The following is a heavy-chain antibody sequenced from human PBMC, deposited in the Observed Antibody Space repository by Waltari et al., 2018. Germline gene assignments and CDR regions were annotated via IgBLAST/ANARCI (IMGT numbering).Heavy chain of an antibody. Sequence: QVQLLQSGPGLVKPSETLSLTCTVSDGSIRIFYWTWIRQPPGKGPEWIGCISTTGGTKYNPSLQSRVSLSVDTSKNQFSLRLTSVTAADTALYYCARDTGGWYYDLWGRGSLVTVSA. CDR1: DGSIRIFY. V-gene: IGHV4-59*01. CDR3: ARDTGGWYYDL. D-gene: IGHD3-10*01. CDR2: ISTTGGT. J-gene: IGHJ2*01.